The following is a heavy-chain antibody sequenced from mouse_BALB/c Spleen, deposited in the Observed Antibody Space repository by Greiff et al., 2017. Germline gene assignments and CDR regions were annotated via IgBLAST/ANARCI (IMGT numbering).Heavy chain of an antibody. CDR1: GYAFTNYL. D-gene: IGHD1-2*01. Sequence: QVQLQQPGAELVRPGTSVKVSCKASGYAFTNYLIEWVKQRPGQGLEWIGVINPGSGGTNYNEKFKGKATLTADKSSSTAYMQLSSLTSDDSAVYFCARGLRLLAYWGQGTLVTVSA. CDR2: INPGSGGT. J-gene: IGHJ3*01. CDR3: ARGLRLLAY. V-gene: IGHV1-54*03.